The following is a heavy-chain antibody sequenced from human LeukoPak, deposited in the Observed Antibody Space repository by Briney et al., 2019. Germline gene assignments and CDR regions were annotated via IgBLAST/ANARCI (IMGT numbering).Heavy chain of an antibody. Sequence: KPSETLSLTCTVSGGSISSGGYYWSWIRQHPGKGLEWIGYIYYSGSTYYNPSLKSRVTISVDTSKNQFSLKLSSVTAADTAVYYCARDRRFGELINPPYYYYGMDVWGQGTTVTVSS. CDR1: GGSISSGGYY. J-gene: IGHJ6*02. D-gene: IGHD3-10*01. V-gene: IGHV4-31*03. CDR2: IYYSGST. CDR3: ARDRRFGELINPPYYYYGMDV.